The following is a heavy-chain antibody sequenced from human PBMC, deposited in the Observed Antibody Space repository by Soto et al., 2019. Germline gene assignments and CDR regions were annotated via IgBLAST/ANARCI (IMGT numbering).Heavy chain of an antibody. J-gene: IGHJ4*02. Sequence: SCKASGYTFTGYYMSWVRQAPGTGLEWVSVIYSGGSTHYADSVKGRFTISRDNSKNTQYLQMSSLRADDTAVYYCVKGEYYYDSSGYYPFDYWGQGTLVTVSS. V-gene: IGHV3-66*01. D-gene: IGHD3-22*01. CDR3: VKGEYYYDSSGYYPFDY. CDR2: IYSGGST. CDR1: GYTFTGYY.